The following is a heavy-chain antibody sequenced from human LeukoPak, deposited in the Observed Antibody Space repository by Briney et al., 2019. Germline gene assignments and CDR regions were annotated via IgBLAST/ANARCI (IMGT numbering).Heavy chain of an antibody. CDR2: IYSGGST. CDR1: GFTVSSNY. D-gene: IGHD1-26*01. CDR3: AKGFLRSYLTY. J-gene: IGHJ4*02. Sequence: GGSLRLSCAASGFTVSSNYMSWVRQAPGKGLEWVSVIYSGGSTYYADSVKGRFTISRDNSKNTLYLQVNSLRAEDTAVYYCAKGFLRSYLTYWGQGTLVTVSS. V-gene: IGHV3-53*01.